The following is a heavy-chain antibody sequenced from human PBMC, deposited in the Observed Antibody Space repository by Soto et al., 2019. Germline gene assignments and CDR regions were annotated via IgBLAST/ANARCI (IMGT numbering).Heavy chain of an antibody. CDR2: ISAYNGNT. Sequence: EASVKVCCKASGYTFNSYGMSWVRQAPGQGLEWMGWISAYNGNTNYAQKLQGRVTMTTDTSTSTAYMELRSLRSDDTAVYYCARDSNYYYYGMDVWGQGTTVTVSS. V-gene: IGHV1-18*01. J-gene: IGHJ6*02. CDR3: ARDSNYYYYGMDV. CDR1: GYTFNSYG.